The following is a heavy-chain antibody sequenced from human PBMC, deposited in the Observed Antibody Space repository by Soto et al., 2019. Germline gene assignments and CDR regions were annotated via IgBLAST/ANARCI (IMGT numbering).Heavy chain of an antibody. V-gene: IGHV3-9*01. Sequence: EVQVVESGGGLVQPGRSLRLSCAASGFSFDDYAMHWVRQAPGKALEWVSGISWNRGTIGYADSVKGRFTISRDNAKNSLYLQMNSLRAEDTALYYCAKSTGGTANGMGVWGQGTTVTVSS. CDR2: ISWNRGTI. J-gene: IGHJ6*02. D-gene: IGHD2-8*02. CDR1: GFSFDDYA. CDR3: AKSTGGTANGMGV.